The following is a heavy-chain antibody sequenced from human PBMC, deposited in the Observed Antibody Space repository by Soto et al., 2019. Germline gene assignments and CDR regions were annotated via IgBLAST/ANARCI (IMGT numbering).Heavy chain of an antibody. CDR1: GGSISSYY. J-gene: IGHJ3*02. CDR3: ARRGPENWNDVWVAFDI. Sequence: PSETLSLTCTVSGGSISSYYWSWIRQPPGKGLEWIGYIYYSGSTNYNPSLKSRVTISVDTSKNQFSLKLSSVTAADTAVYYCARRGPENWNDVWVAFDIWGQGTMVTVSS. D-gene: IGHD1-1*01. V-gene: IGHV4-59*08. CDR2: IYYSGST.